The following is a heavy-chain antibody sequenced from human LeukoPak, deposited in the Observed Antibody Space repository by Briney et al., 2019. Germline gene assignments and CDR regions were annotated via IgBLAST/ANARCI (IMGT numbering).Heavy chain of an antibody. CDR1: GFTFSRYW. V-gene: IGHV3-7*01. CDR2: TKEDGSEK. CDR3: ASKSDYGMDV. Sequence: PGGSLRLSCAASGFTFSRYWMTWVRQAPGKGLERVANTKEDGSEKYYVDSVKGRFTISRDNAKNSLYLQMNSLRAEDTAVYYCASKSDYGMDVWGQGTTVTVSS. J-gene: IGHJ6*02.